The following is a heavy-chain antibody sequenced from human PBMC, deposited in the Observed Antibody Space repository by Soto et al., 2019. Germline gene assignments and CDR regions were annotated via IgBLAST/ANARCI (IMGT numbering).Heavy chain of an antibody. CDR1: GGSVSSGSYY. J-gene: IGHJ5*02. CDR3: ARGNWFDP. Sequence: SETLSLTCTVSGGSVSSGSYYWSWIRQPPGKGLEWIGYIYYSGSTNYNPSLKSRVTISVDTSKNQFSLKLSSVTAADTAVYYCARGNWFDPWGRGTLVTVSS. CDR2: IYYSGST. V-gene: IGHV4-61*01.